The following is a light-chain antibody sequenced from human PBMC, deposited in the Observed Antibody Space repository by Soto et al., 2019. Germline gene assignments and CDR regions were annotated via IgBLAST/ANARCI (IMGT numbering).Light chain of an antibody. CDR1: QGISSW. J-gene: IGKJ2*01. Sequence: DIQMTQSPSSVSASVGDRVTITCRASQGISSWLAWYQQKQGKAPKLLIYAASSLQSGVPSRFSGSGSETDCTLTIRSWQPDDFAHKYRQMRNNFHHTFGQATKREIK. CDR3: QMRNNFHHT. CDR2: AAS. V-gene: IGKV1-12*01.